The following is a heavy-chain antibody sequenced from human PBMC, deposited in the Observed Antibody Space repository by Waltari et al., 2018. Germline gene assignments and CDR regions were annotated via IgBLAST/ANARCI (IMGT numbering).Heavy chain of an antibody. V-gene: IGHV1-2*02. Sequence: QVQLVQSGAEVKKPGASVKVSCKASGYTFTGYYMHWVRQAPGQVLEWRGWSNPNSGGTNYAQKFQGRVTMTRDTSISTAYMELSRLRSDDTAVYYCARVQDIVVGPADGLDYWGQGTLVTVSS. CDR3: ARVQDIVVGPADGLDY. CDR1: GYTFTGYY. J-gene: IGHJ4*02. D-gene: IGHD2-2*01. CDR2: SNPNSGGT.